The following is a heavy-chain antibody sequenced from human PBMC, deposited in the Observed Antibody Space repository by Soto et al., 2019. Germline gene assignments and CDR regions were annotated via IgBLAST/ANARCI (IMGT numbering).Heavy chain of an antibody. CDR3: AKDLYPTVTTYYFDY. Sequence: EVQLLESGGGLVQPGGSLRLSCAASGFTFSSYAMSWVRQAPGKGPEWVSTISGSGGTTYYADSVKGRFTISRDNSKNTLYLQMNSLRAEDTAVYYCAKDLYPTVTTYYFDYWGQGTLVTVSS. V-gene: IGHV3-23*01. CDR1: GFTFSSYA. J-gene: IGHJ4*02. D-gene: IGHD4-17*01. CDR2: ISGSGGTT.